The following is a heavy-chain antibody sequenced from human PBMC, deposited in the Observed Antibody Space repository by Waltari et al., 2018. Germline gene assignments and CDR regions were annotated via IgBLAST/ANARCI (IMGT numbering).Heavy chain of an antibody. J-gene: IGHJ4*02. CDR2: IKEDGSEK. CDR3: ATMGVGRFDY. CDR1: GFTFSRSW. Sequence: EVQLVESGGGLVQPGGSLRLSCAASGFTFSRSWMSWGRQAPGKGMEWVAKIKEDGSEKDYVDSVKGRFTISRDNAKNSLYLQMDSLRAEDTAVYYCATMGVGRFDYWGQGTLVTVSS. V-gene: IGHV3-7*02. D-gene: IGHD2-8*01.